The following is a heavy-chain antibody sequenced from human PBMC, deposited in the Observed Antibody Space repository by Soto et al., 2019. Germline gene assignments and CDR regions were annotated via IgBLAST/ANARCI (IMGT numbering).Heavy chain of an antibody. CDR1: GGTFSSYT. Sequence: SVKVSCKASGGTFSSYTISWVRQAPGQGLEWMGRIIPILGIANYAQKFQGRVTITADKSTSTAYMELSSLRSEDTAVYYCARGGRKQYDLGFAYGGQEPLVPVPS. D-gene: IGHD1-1*01. CDR3: ARGGRKQYDLGFAY. CDR2: IIPILGIA. J-gene: IGHJ4*02. V-gene: IGHV1-69*02.